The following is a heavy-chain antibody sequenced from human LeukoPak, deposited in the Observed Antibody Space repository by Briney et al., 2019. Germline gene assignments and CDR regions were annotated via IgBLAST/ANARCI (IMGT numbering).Heavy chain of an antibody. J-gene: IGHJ6*03. CDR1: GFTFSSYG. CDR3: AKGPNSGFYYYYYMDV. V-gene: IGHV3-23*01. D-gene: IGHD3-10*01. Sequence: GGSLRLSCAASGFTFSSYGMSWVRQAPGKGLEWVSAISGSGGSTYYADSVKGRFTISRDNSKNTLYLQMNSLGAEDTAVYYCAKGPNSGFYYYYYMDVWGKGTTVTISS. CDR2: ISGSGGST.